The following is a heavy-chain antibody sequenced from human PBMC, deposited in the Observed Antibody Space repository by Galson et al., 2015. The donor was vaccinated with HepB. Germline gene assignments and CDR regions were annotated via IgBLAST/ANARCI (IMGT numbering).Heavy chain of an antibody. CDR2: INAGNGNT. D-gene: IGHD6-19*01. CDR1: GYTFTSYA. V-gene: IGHV1-3*01. CDR3: ARGGRSSSGWDY. J-gene: IGHJ4*02. Sequence: SVKVSCKASGYTFTSYAMHWVRQAPGQRLEWMGWINAGNGNTKYSQKFQGRVTITRDTSASTAYMELSSLRSEDTAVYYCARGGRSSSGWDYWGQGTLVTVSS.